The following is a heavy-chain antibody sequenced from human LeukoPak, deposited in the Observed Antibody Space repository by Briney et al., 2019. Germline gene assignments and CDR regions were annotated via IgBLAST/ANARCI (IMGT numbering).Heavy chain of an antibody. D-gene: IGHD3-10*01. V-gene: IGHV3-21*04. CDR3: AKGPAMVRGTFDP. CDR1: GFTFSSYA. J-gene: IGHJ5*02. CDR2: ISSSSSYI. Sequence: GGSLRLSCAASGFTFSSYAMTWLRQAPGKGLEWVSSISSSSSYIYYADSVKGRFTISRDYSKNTLYLQMNSLRTEETAVYYCAKGPAMVRGTFDPWGQGTLVTVSS.